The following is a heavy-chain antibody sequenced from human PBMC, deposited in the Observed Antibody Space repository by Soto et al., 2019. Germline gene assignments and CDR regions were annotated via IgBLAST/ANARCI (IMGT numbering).Heavy chain of an antibody. CDR3: ATPRASSWYNGMDV. CDR1: GFTLSAYG. CDR2: ISEGGGST. V-gene: IGHV3-23*01. J-gene: IGHJ6*02. D-gene: IGHD6-13*01. Sequence: EVQLLESGGDLVQPGGSLRLSCVASGFTLSAYGMSWVRQAPGKGLEWVSGISEGGGSTHYADSVKGRFTISRDDSKKTLYLHMNSLRVEDMAVYYCATPRASSWYNGMDVWGQGTTVTVSS.